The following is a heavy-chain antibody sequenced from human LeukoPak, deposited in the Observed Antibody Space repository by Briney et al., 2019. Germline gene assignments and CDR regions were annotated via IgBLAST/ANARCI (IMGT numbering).Heavy chain of an antibody. J-gene: IGHJ6*03. V-gene: IGHV3-7*01. CDR2: IKQGGSEK. D-gene: IGHD3-10*01. CDR3: ARAGGVTMVRGVIVDYYYYYMDV. CDR1: GFTFSSYW. Sequence: PGGSLRLSCAASGFTFSSYWMSWVRQAPGKGLEWVANIKQGGSEKYYVDSVKGRFTISRDNAKNSLYLQMNSLRAEDTAVYYCARAGGVTMVRGVIVDYYYYYMDVWGKGTTVTVSS.